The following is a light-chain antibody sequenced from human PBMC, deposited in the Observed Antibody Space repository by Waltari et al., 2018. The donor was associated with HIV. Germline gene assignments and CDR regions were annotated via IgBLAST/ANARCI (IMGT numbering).Light chain of an antibody. CDR2: GNN. CDR1: SSNIGAGYD. CDR3: QSYDSSLSGWV. V-gene: IGLV1-40*01. J-gene: IGLJ3*02. Sequence: PGQRVTISCTGTSSNIGAGYDVQWYQHLPGTAPKLLIYGNNNRPSGVPDRFSGSKSGTSASLAITGLQTDDEADYYCQSYDSSLSGWVFGGGTKLTVL.